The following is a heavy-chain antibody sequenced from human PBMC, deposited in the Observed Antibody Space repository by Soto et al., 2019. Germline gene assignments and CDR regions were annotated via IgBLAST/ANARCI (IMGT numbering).Heavy chain of an antibody. J-gene: IGHJ3*02. CDR1: AGTLSSYG. CDR2: LIPIFGTA. CDR3: ARGLEDYYGSGRYSLGGPKFYAFDI. D-gene: IGHD3-10*01. V-gene: IGHV1-69*13. Sequence: SVKVPCKSSAGTLSSYGFSLVRQAPGQGLEWMGLLIPIFGTANYAQKFQGRVTITADESTRTAYMELSSLRSEDTAVYYCARGLEDYYGSGRYSLGGPKFYAFDIWGQGTMVTVSS.